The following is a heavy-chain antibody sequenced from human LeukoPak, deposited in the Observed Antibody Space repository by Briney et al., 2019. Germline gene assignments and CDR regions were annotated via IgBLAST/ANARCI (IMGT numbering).Heavy chain of an antibody. J-gene: IGHJ4*02. V-gene: IGHV4-30-4*01. CDR3: ARAPPMVRGVITYFDY. CDR1: GGSISSGDYY. D-gene: IGHD3-10*01. Sequence: PSETLSLTCTVSGGSISSGDYYWSWIRQPPGKGLEWIVYIYYSGSTYYNPSLKSRVTISVDTSKNQFSLKLSSVTAADTAVYYCARAPPMVRGVITYFDYWGQGTLVTVSS. CDR2: IYYSGST.